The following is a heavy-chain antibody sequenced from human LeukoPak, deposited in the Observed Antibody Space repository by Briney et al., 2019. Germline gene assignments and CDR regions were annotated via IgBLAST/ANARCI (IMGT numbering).Heavy chain of an antibody. V-gene: IGHV1-69*06. CDR2: IIPIFGTA. CDR1: GYTFSGFY. CDR3: GVVGATNAFDI. D-gene: IGHD1-26*01. Sequence: ASVKVSCKASGYTFSGFYIHWVRQAPGQGLEWMGGIIPIFGTANYAQKFQGRVTITADKSTSTAYMELSSLRSEDTAVYYCGVVGATNAFDIWGQGTMVTVSS. J-gene: IGHJ3*02.